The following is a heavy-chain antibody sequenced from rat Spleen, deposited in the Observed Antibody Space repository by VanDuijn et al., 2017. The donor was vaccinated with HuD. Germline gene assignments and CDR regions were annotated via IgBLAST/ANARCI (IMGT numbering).Heavy chain of an antibody. CDR2: ISYEGSST. J-gene: IGHJ3*01. Sequence: EVQLVESGGGLVQPGRSLKLSCAASGFTFSDYYMAWVRQAPKKGLEWVASISYEGSSTYYGDSVQGRFTISRDNAKSTGDLQMNSLRCEDAATCSCAIFCYGFCTDFFSYWGQSTLVTFSS. V-gene: IGHV5-22*01. CDR3: AIFCYGFCTDFFSY. D-gene: IGHD1-11*01. CDR1: GFTFSDYY.